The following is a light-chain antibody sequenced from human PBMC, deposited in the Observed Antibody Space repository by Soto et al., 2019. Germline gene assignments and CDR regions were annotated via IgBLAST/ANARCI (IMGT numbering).Light chain of an antibody. J-gene: IGKJ1*01. CDR2: GAS. CDR1: QSVSTN. V-gene: IGKV3-15*01. CDR3: QQRNSWPWT. Sequence: EIVVTLSPSTLSVSPGERASLSCRASQSVSTNLAWYQQKPGQAPRLLIHGASTRATGIPPRFSGGGSGTEFTLTISSLQSEDFATYYCQQRNSWPWTFGQGTKVDIK.